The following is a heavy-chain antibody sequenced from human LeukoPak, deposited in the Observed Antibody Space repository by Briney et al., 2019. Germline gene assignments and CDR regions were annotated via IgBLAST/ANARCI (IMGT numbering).Heavy chain of an antibody. Sequence: ASVKVSFKASGYTFTSYGISWVRQAPGQGLEWMGWISAYNGNTNYAQKLQGRVTMTTDTSTSTAYLQWSSLKASDTAMYYCAIAPGWLQFVFAFDIWGQGTMVTVSS. CDR2: ISAYNGNT. CDR1: GYTFTSYG. J-gene: IGHJ3*02. CDR3: AIAPGWLQFVFAFDI. D-gene: IGHD5-24*01. V-gene: IGHV1-18*01.